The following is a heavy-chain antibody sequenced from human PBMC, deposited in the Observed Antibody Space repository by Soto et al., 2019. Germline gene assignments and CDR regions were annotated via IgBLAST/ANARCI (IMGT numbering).Heavy chain of an antibody. CDR2: MNPNSGNT. CDR3: AESWGELLRFDI. V-gene: IGHV1-8*01. Sequence: GASVKVSCKASGYTFTSYDINWVRQATGQGLEWMGWMNPNSGNTGYAQKFQGRVTMTRNTSISTAYMELSSPRSEDTAVYYCAESWGELLRFDIWGQGTMVTVSS. CDR1: GYTFTSYD. J-gene: IGHJ3*02. D-gene: IGHD1-26*01.